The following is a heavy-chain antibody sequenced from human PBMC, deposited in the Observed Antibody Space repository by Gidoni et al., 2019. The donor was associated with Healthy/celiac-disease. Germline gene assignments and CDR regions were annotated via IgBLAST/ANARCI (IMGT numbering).Heavy chain of an antibody. Sequence: AVISYDGSNKYYADSVKGRFTISRDNSKNTLYLQMNSLRAEDTAVYYCAKGEGDSSRDDAFDIWGQGTMVTVSS. J-gene: IGHJ3*02. CDR3: AKGEGDSSRDDAFDI. D-gene: IGHD3-22*01. CDR2: ISYDGSNK. V-gene: IGHV3-30*18.